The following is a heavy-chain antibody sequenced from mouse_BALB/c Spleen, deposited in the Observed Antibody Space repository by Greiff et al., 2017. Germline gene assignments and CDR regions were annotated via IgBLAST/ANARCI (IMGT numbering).Heavy chain of an antibody. CDR2: IYPGDGDT. Sequence: VQLQQSGAELVRPGSSVKISCKASGYAFSSYWMNWVKQRPGQGLEWIGQIYPGDGDTNYNGKFKGKATLTADKSSSTAYMQLSSLTSEDSAVYFCARRGGNLYYAMDYWGQGTSVTVSS. V-gene: IGHV1-80*01. J-gene: IGHJ4*01. D-gene: IGHD2-1*01. CDR3: ARRGGNLYYAMDY. CDR1: GYAFSSYW.